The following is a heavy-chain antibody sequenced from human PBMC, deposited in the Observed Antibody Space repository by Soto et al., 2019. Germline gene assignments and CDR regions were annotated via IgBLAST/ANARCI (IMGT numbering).Heavy chain of an antibody. CDR2: INPNSGGT. D-gene: IGHD2-2*02. CDR1: GYTFTGYY. V-gene: IGHV1-2*02. CDR3: ARATTNAYCSSTSCYIVHYGMDV. J-gene: IGHJ6*02. Sequence: GASVKVSCKASGYTFTGYYMHWVRQAPGQGLEWMGWINPNSGGTNYAQKFQGRVTMTSDTSISTAYMELSRLRSDDTAVYYCARATTNAYCSSTSCYIVHYGMDVWGQGTTVTVSS.